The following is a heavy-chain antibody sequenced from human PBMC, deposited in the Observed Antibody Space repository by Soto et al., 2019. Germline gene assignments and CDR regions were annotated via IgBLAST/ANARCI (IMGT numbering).Heavy chain of an antibody. J-gene: IGHJ6*02. V-gene: IGHV3-15*07. CDR2: IKSKTDGGTT. D-gene: IGHD6-13*01. CDR3: TTGYSSSWYSPPGIAVARDSYYGMDV. Sequence: GGSLRLSCAASGFTFSNAWMNWVRQAPGKGLEWVGRIKSKTDGGTTDYAAPVKGRFTISRDDSKNTLYLQMNSLKTEDTAVYYCTTGYSSSWYSPPGIAVARDSYYGMDVWGQGTTVTVSS. CDR1: GFTFSNAW.